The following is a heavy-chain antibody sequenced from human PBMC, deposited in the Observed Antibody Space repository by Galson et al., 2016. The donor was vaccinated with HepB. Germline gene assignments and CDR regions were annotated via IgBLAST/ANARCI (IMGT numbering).Heavy chain of an antibody. J-gene: IGHJ4*02. D-gene: IGHD1-14*01. Sequence: SCKASGYTLNTYNMHWVRQAPGQGLEWMGIIQPSGGNTIYAQKFQDRITMTRDTSTSTVYMELISLRSEDTAVYYCARELDHSFYFDYWGQGTLLTVSS. CDR3: ARELDHSFYFDY. CDR2: IQPSGGNT. V-gene: IGHV1-46*02. CDR1: GYTLNTYN.